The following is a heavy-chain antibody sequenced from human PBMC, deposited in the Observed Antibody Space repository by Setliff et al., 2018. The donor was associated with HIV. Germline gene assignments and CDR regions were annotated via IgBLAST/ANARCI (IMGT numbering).Heavy chain of an antibody. CDR2: IGAGGSDT. CDR3: ARDLEWGLVMSYGMDV. J-gene: IGHJ6*02. CDR1: GFTFNSYI. Sequence: PGGSLRLSCAGSGFTFNSYIMTWVRQAPGRGLEWVSSIGAGGSDTYYADSVRGRFTISRDNAKDTLFLQMNSLRAGDMAMYYCARDLEWGLVMSYGMDVWGQGTTVTVSS. V-gene: IGHV3-21*01. D-gene: IGHD3-9*01.